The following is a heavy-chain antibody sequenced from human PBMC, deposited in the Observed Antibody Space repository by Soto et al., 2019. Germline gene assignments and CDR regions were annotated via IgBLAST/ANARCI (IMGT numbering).Heavy chain of an antibody. J-gene: IGHJ4*02. CDR3: AKGLDFWSGYPYYFDY. CDR2: ISGSGGST. V-gene: IGHV3-23*01. CDR1: GFTFSSYA. D-gene: IGHD3-3*01. Sequence: PGGSLRLSCAASGFTFSSYAMSWVRQAPGEGLEWVSAISGSGGSTYYADSVKGRFTISRDNSKNTLYLQMNSLRAEDTAVYYCAKGLDFWSGYPYYFDYWGQGTLVTVSS.